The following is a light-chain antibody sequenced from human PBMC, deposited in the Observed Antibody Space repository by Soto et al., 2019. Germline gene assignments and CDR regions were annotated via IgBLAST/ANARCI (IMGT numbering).Light chain of an antibody. CDR1: SSDVGGYNY. CDR2: DVS. CDR3: SSYTSSSTPFYV. Sequence: QSALTQPASTSGSLGQSITISCTGTSSDVGGYNYVSWYQQHPGKAPKLMIYDVSNRPSGVSNRFSGSKSGNTASLTISGLQAEDEADYYCSSYTSSSTPFYVFGTGTKVTVL. V-gene: IGLV2-14*01. J-gene: IGLJ1*01.